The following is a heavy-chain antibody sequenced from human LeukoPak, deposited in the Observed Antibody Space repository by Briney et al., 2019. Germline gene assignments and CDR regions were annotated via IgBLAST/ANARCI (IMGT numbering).Heavy chain of an antibody. Sequence: SETLSLTCTVSGGSISSYYWSWIRQPPGKGLEWIGYIYYSGSTNYNPSLKSRVTISGDTSKNQFSLKLSSVTAADTAVYYCARVVYSGYDFRGAMDVWGKGTTVTVSS. J-gene: IGHJ6*03. CDR2: IYYSGST. CDR3: ARVVYSGYDFRGAMDV. V-gene: IGHV4-59*01. CDR1: GGSISSYY. D-gene: IGHD5-12*01.